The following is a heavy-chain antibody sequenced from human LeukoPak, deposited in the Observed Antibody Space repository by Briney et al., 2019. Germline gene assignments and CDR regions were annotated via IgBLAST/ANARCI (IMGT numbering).Heavy chain of an antibody. D-gene: IGHD2-15*01. CDR2: ISSGGTYI. J-gene: IGHJ4*02. Sequence: PGASLRLSCAASGFTFDTYAMTWVRQAPGKGLEWVSSISSGGTYIYYAESVRGRSTISRDNTKNFLYLQLSTLRVEDTAVYYCARDRPTGRSRGVVVQWGQGTLVTVPS. V-gene: IGHV3-21*01. CDR1: GFTFDTYA. CDR3: ARDRPTGRSRGVVVQ.